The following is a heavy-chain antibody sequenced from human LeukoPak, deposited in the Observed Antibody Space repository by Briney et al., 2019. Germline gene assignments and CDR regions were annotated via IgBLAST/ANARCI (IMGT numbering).Heavy chain of an antibody. CDR1: GGSFSVYY. D-gene: IGHD3-9*01. V-gene: IGHV4-34*01. CDR2: INHSGST. Sequence: SETLSLTCAVYGGSFSVYYWSWIRQPPGKGLEWIGEINHSGSTNYNPSLKSRVTISVDTSKNQFSLKLSSVTAADTAVYYCARGRRYFDWLLLRVWFDPWGQGTLVTVSS. CDR3: ARGRRYFDWLLLRVWFDP. J-gene: IGHJ5*02.